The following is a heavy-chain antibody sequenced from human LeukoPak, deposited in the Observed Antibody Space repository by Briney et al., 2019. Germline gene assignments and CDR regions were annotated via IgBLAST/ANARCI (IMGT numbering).Heavy chain of an antibody. Sequence: ASVKVSCKASGYTFTGYYIHWVRQAPGQGLQWMGRINPNSGGTNYAQKFQGRVTMTRDTSISTAYMELSRLRSDDTAVYYCARGGEGVLMVYARGNAFDIWGQGTMVTVSS. J-gene: IGHJ3*02. CDR3: ARGGEGVLMVYARGNAFDI. D-gene: IGHD2-8*01. CDR2: INPNSGGT. V-gene: IGHV1-2*06. CDR1: GYTFTGYY.